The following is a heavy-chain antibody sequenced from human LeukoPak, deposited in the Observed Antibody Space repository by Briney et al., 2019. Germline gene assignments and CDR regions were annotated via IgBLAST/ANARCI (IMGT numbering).Heavy chain of an antibody. CDR3: ARADSYYYDSSGYYHFDY. Sequence: GASVKVSCKASGYTFTSYGISWVRQAPGQGLEWMGWIGAYNGNTNYAQKLQGRVTMTTDTSTSTAYMELRSLRSDDTAVYYCARADSYYYDSSGYYHFDYWGQGTLVTVSS. CDR1: GYTFTSYG. V-gene: IGHV1-18*01. CDR2: IGAYNGNT. D-gene: IGHD3-22*01. J-gene: IGHJ4*02.